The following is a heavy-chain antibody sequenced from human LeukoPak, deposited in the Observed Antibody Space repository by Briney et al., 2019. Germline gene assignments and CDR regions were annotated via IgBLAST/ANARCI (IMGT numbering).Heavy chain of an antibody. CDR2: IYYSGST. D-gene: IGHD3-3*01. V-gene: IGHV4-39*07. CDR3: ARDRWAYDFWSGYTVGWFDP. CDR1: GGSISSSSYY. J-gene: IGHJ5*02. Sequence: PSETLSLTCTVSGGSISSSSYYWGWIRQPPGKGLEWIGSIYYSGSTYYNPSLKSRVTISVDTSKNQFSLKLSSATAADTAVYYCARDRWAYDFWSGYTVGWFDPWGQGTLVTVSS.